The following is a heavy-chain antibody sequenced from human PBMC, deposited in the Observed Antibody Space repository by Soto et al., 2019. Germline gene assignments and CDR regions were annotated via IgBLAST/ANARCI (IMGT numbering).Heavy chain of an antibody. CDR2: IRYDGSNI. CDR1: GFTFSGLG. V-gene: IGHV3-33*01. CDR3: ARDGVGHTTFFCYFDY. J-gene: IGHJ4*02. D-gene: IGHD1-26*01. Sequence: QVQLVESGGGVVQPGRSLRLSCAASGFTFSGLGMHWVRQAPGKGLEWVAVIRYDGSNIYYADAVKGRFTISRDNSKDTLYLQMNSLRDDDTAVYYCARDGVGHTTFFCYFDYWGQGTLVTVSS.